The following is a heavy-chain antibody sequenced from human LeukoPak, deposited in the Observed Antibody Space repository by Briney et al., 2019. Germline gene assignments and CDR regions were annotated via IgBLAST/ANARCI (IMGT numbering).Heavy chain of an antibody. CDR2: ISAYNGNT. Sequence: VASVKVSCKASGYTFTSYGISWVRQAPGQGLEWMGWISAYNGNTNYARKLQGRVTMTTDTSTSTAYMELRSLRSDDTAVYYCARDRAYYDILTGYYDLVYWGQGTLVTVSS. V-gene: IGHV1-18*01. J-gene: IGHJ4*02. CDR3: ARDRAYYDILTGYYDLVY. CDR1: GYTFTSYG. D-gene: IGHD3-9*01.